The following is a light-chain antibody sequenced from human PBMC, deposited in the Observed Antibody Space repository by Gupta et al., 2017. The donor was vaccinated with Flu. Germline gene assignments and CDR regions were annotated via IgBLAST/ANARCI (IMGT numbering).Light chain of an antibody. J-gene: IGLJ3*02. CDR3: LTHSGAPRPGE. V-gene: IGLV7-46*01. CDR2: DTN. CDR1: TGAVTSGHY. Sequence: TGAVTSGHYPYWFQQKPGQAPRTLIFDTNNKHSWTPARFSGSLLGGKAALTLSGAQPEDEAEYYCLTHSGAPRPGEFGGGTKLTVL.